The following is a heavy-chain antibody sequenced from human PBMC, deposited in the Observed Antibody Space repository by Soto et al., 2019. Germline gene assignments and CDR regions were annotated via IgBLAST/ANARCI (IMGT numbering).Heavy chain of an antibody. CDR3: ARGLSYDFRSAYSTHYYYYCGMDV. V-gene: IGHV1-69*13. Sequence: ASVKVSCKASGGTFSSYAISWVRQAPGQGLEWMGGIIPIFGTANYAQKFQGRVTITADESTSAAYMELSSLRSEDTAVYYCARGLSYDFRSAYSTHYYYYCGMDVWAQGTTVTVSS. CDR2: IIPIFGTA. J-gene: IGHJ6*02. CDR1: GGTFSSYA. D-gene: IGHD3-3*01.